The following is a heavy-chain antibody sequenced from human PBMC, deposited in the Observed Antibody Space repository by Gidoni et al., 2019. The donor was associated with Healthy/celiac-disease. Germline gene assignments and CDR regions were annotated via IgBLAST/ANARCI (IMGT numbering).Heavy chain of an antibody. CDR2: INPNSGGT. D-gene: IGHD2-15*01. J-gene: IGHJ6*02. Sequence: QVQLVQSGAEVKKPGASVKVSCKASGYTFTGYYMHWVRQAPGQGLEWMGWINPNSGGTNYAQKFQGRVNMTRDTSISTAYMELSRLRSDDTAVYYCARELRIEGYYYGMDVWGQGTTVTVSS. V-gene: IGHV1-2*02. CDR3: ARELRIEGYYYGMDV. CDR1: GYTFTGYY.